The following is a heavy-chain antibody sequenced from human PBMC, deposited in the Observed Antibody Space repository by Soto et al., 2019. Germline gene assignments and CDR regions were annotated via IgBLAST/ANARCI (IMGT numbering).Heavy chain of an antibody. D-gene: IGHD3-10*01. Sequence: QVQLVQSGAEVKKPGASVKVSCKASGYTFTSYAMHWVRQAPGQRREWMGWINAGNGNTKYSQKFQGRVTITRDTSASTAYMELSSLRSEDTAVYYCARAAYYGSWSQPPGYWGQGTLVTVSS. CDR3: ARAAYYGSWSQPPGY. V-gene: IGHV1-3*01. J-gene: IGHJ4*02. CDR2: INAGNGNT. CDR1: GYTFTSYA.